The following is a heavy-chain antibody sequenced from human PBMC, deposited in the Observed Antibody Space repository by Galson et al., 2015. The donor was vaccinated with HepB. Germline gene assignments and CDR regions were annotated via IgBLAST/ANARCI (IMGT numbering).Heavy chain of an antibody. D-gene: IGHD4-17*01. J-gene: IGHJ3*02. V-gene: IGHV1-18*01. CDR1: GYTFTSYG. CDR2: ISAYNGNT. Sequence: SVKVSCKASGYTFTSYGISWVRQAPGQGLEWMGWISAYNGNTNYAQKLQGRVTMTTDTSTSTAYMELRSLRSDDTAVYYCARGENGNDYGDYVVAFDIWGQGTMVTVSS. CDR3: ARGENGNDYGDYVVAFDI.